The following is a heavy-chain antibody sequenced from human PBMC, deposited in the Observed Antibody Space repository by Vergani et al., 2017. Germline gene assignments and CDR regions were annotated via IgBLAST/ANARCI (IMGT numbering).Heavy chain of an antibody. CDR3: ARAPGRELNRYYYYYMDV. V-gene: IGHV1-69*06. J-gene: IGHJ6*03. CDR2: IIPIFGTA. Sequence: QVQLVQSGAEVKKPGSSVKVSCKASGGTFSSYAISWVRQAPGQGLEWMGGIIPIFGTANYAQKFQGRVTITADKSTSTAYMELSSLRSEDTAVYYCARAPGRELNRYYYYYMDVWGKGTTVTVSS. CDR1: GGTFSSYA. D-gene: IGHD1-26*01.